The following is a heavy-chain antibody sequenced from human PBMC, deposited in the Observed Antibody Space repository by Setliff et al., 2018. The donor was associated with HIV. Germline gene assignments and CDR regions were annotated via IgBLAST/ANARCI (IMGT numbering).Heavy chain of an antibody. V-gene: IGHV3-30*02. CDR2: IHYDVSSK. J-gene: IGHJ6*03. CDR1: GFTFSSYG. CDR3: ARAGYHDSSGYLGPDYYYMDV. Sequence: WGSLRLSCAASGFTFSSYGMHWVRQAPGKGLEWVASIHYDVSSKYYGDSVKGRFTISRDNGYSSLYLQMNGLRAEDTALYYCARAGYHDSSGYLGPDYYYMDVWGKGTTVTVSS. D-gene: IGHD3-22*01.